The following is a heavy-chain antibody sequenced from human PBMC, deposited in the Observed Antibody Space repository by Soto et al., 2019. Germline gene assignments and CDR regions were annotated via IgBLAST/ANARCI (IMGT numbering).Heavy chain of an antibody. D-gene: IGHD6-19*01. CDR2: ISSRSSLI. CDR1: GVSFSSHS. CDR3: ARERGEYDSGWYIDR. J-gene: IGHJ5*02. V-gene: IGHV3-21*06. Sequence: GGYLRLSCAASGVSFSSHSFNWVRQVLGLGLGGGAYISSRSSLILYADAMSGRSIIASINALNSRYVQMKIARDEDTAIYYCARERGEYDSGWYIDRWGQGTPVTVCS.